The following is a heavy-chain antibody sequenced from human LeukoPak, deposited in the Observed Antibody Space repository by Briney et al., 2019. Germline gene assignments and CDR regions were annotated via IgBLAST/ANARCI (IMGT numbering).Heavy chain of an antibody. D-gene: IGHD2-21*02. CDR2: IYSSGNT. CDR3: ARGTVTAPDY. Sequence: RGSLRLSCAASGFSVSNTYMSWVRQAPGKGLEWVSIIYSSGNTYYADSVKGRFTISRDNSKNTLYLQMNRLRPEDTAVYYCARGTVTAPDYWGQGTLVTVSS. V-gene: IGHV3-53*01. CDR1: GFSVSNTY. J-gene: IGHJ4*02.